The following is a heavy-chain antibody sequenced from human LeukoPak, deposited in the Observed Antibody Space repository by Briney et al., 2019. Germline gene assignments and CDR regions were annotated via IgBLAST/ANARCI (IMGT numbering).Heavy chain of an antibody. Sequence: ASVKVSCKASGYTFTTYGITWVRQAPGQGLEWLGWISSYNDNTNYAQEFQGRVTMTTDTSTSTAYMELRSLRSDVTAVYYCAREWAAAGNSYNWFDPWGQGTLVTVSS. D-gene: IGHD6-13*01. CDR3: AREWAAAGNSYNWFDP. CDR1: GYTFTTYG. V-gene: IGHV1-18*01. J-gene: IGHJ5*02. CDR2: ISSYNDNT.